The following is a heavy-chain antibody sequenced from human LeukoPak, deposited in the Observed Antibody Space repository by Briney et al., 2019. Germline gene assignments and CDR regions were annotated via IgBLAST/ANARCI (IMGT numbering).Heavy chain of an antibody. V-gene: IGHV3-48*03. Sequence: PGGSLRLSCAASGFTFSSYEMNRVRQAPGKGLEWVSYISSSGSTIYYADSVKGRFTISRDNAKNSLYLQMNSLRAEDTAVYYCARVLRDGDYFAWGQGTLVTVSS. J-gene: IGHJ5*02. CDR3: ARVLRDGDYFA. CDR2: ISSSGSTI. D-gene: IGHD4-17*01. CDR1: GFTFSSYE.